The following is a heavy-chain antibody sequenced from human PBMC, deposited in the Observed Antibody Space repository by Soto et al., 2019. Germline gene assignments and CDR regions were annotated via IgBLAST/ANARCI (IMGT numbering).Heavy chain of an antibody. CDR3: ARHRYCTNGGCFRLWFDP. D-gene: IGHD2-8*01. Sequence: GESLKISCKGSGYSFTSYWLSWVRQMPGKVLVWMGRIDPSDSYTNYSPCFQCHVTISADKSISTAYLQWSSLKAEDTAMYYCARHRYCTNGGCFRLWFDPWGQGTLVTVSS. V-gene: IGHV5-10-1*01. CDR1: GYSFTSYW. J-gene: IGHJ5*02. CDR2: IDPSDSYT.